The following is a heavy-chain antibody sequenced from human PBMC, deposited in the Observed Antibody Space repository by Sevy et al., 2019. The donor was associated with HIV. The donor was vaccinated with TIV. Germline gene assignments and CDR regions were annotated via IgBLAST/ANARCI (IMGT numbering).Heavy chain of an antibody. J-gene: IGHJ6*03. V-gene: IGHV3-23*01. CDR2: ISGSGGTT. D-gene: IGHD3-9*01. CDR3: AKDGSRAEYFYCYMDV. CDR1: GFTFSNYV. Sequence: GGSLRLSCTASGFTFSNYVMSWVRQAPGKGLEWVSAISGSGGTTYYADSVKGRFTIARGNSKNTLYLQMNSLRAGDTAMYHCAKDGSRAEYFYCYMDVWGKGTTVTVSS.